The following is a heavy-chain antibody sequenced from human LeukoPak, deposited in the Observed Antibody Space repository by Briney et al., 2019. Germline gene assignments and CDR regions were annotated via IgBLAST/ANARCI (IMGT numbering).Heavy chain of an antibody. CDR3: VRSGPYWNYYGMDV. CDR2: IYYTGST. CDR1: GDSISSYY. Sequence: PSETLSLTCTVSGDSISSYYWSWIRQPPGKRLEWIGYIYYTGSTNYNSSLKSRVSISVDTSKNHFSLNLSSVTAADTAVYYCVRSGPYWNYYGMDVWGQGTTVTVSS. V-gene: IGHV4-59*01. D-gene: IGHD2-8*02. J-gene: IGHJ6*02.